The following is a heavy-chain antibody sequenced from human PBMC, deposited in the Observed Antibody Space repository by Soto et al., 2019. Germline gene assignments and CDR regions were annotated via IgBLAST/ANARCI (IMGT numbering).Heavy chain of an antibody. V-gene: IGHV3-74*01. D-gene: IGHD3-22*01. CDR2: INSDGTGT. Sequence: EVQLVESGGGLVQPGGPLRLSCAASRFTFSTYWMHWVRQAPGKGLVWVSRINSDGTGTSYADSVKGRITISRDNAKNTLYLQMNSLRSEDTAVYYCAGDSSGYSYDAFDIWGQGTMVTVSS. CDR1: RFTFSTYW. CDR3: AGDSSGYSYDAFDI. J-gene: IGHJ3*02.